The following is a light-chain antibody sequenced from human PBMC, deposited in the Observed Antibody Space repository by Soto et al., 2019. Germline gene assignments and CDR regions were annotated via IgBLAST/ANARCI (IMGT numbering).Light chain of an antibody. J-gene: IGLJ1*01. CDR1: SSDVGGYNF. V-gene: IGLV2-8*01. CDR3: SSYAATNNCV. CDR2: EVT. Sequence: QSVLAQPPSASGSPGQSVTISCTGTSSDVGGYNFVSWYRQYPGKAPQLIIYEVTKRPSGFPDRFSGSKSGNTASLTVSGLQAEDEADYYCSSYAATNNCVFGSGTKVTVL.